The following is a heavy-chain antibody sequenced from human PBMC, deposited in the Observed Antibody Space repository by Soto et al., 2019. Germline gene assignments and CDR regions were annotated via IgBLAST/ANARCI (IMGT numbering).Heavy chain of an antibody. CDR1: GSTFTSYG. V-gene: IGHV1-18*04. J-gene: IGHJ5*02. CDR2: ISAYNGNT. CDR3: ARERGEFTSFGVVRWFDP. Sequence: ASVKVSCKASGSTFTSYGISWVRKATGQGLEWMGWISAYNGNTNYAQKLQGRVTMTTDTSTSTVYMEMRSLRSDDKAVYYCARERGEFTSFGVVRWFDPWGQGTLVTVSS. D-gene: IGHD3-3*01.